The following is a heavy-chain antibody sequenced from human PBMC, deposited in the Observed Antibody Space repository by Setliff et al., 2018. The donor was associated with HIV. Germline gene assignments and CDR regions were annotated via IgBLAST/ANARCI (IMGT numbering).Heavy chain of an antibody. CDR3: ATGGGQSFDY. D-gene: IGHD1-26*01. CDR1: GYTFTGYY. CDR2: INAGNGNT. V-gene: IGHV1-18*04. J-gene: IGHJ4*02. Sequence: GASVKVSCKASGYTFTGYYMHWVRQAPGQGLEWMGWINAGNGNTNYAQKLQGRVTMTTDTSTSTAYMELRGLSPDDTALYFCATGGGQSFDYWGQGTLVTVSS.